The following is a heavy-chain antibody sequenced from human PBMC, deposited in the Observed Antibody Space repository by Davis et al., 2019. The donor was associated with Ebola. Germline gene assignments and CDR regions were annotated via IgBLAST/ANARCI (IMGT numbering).Heavy chain of an antibody. CDR3: ARDSTLDY. D-gene: IGHD2-21*01. Sequence: GESLKISCAASGFTFSGSAMHWVRQASGKGLEWVGRIRSKANSYATAYAASVKGRFTISRDDSKNTAYLQMNSLKTEDTAVYYCARDSTLDYWGQGTLVTVSS. V-gene: IGHV3-73*01. J-gene: IGHJ4*02. CDR1: GFTFSGSA. CDR2: IRSKANSYAT.